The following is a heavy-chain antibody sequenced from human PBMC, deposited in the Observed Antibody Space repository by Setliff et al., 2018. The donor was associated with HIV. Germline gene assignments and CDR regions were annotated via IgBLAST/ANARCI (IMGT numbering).Heavy chain of an antibody. CDR1: GYTFTSYG. CDR2: ISAYNGNT. V-gene: IGHV1-18*01. J-gene: IGHJ4*02. Sequence: ASVKVSCKASGYTFTSYGISWVRQAPGQGLEWMGWISAYNGNTNYAQKLQGRVTMTWDTSTSTVYMELSSLTSEDTAMYYCARGESAAAGTGVCDYWGQGTLVTVSS. D-gene: IGHD6-13*01. CDR3: ARGESAAAGTGVCDY.